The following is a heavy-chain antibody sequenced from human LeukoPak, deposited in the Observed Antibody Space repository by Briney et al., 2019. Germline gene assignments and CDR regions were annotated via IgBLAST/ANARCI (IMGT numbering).Heavy chain of an antibody. CDR2: LHYSGST. J-gene: IGHJ3*02. V-gene: IGHV4-59*12. Sequence: PSETLSLTCTVSGASISSSYWSWIRQTPGTGLEWIGYLHYSGSTNYNPSLKSRVATSVDTAKNQFSLKMSSMTAADTAVYYYARGYFNSSGYSNAFDIWGQGTMVTVSS. CDR1: GASISSSY. CDR3: ARGYFNSSGYSNAFDI. D-gene: IGHD3-22*01.